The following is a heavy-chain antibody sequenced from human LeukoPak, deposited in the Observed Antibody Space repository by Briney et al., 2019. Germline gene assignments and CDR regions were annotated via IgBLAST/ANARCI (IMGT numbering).Heavy chain of an antibody. J-gene: IGHJ4*02. CDR3: AREVGATSGVFDY. D-gene: IGHD1-26*01. Sequence: GASVKVSCKASGGTFSSYAISWVRQAPGQGLEWMGGIIPIFGTANYAQKFQGRVTITADESTSTAYMELSSLRSEDTAVYYCAREVGATSGVFDYWGQGTLVTVSS. V-gene: IGHV1-69*13. CDR2: IIPIFGTA. CDR1: GGTFSSYA.